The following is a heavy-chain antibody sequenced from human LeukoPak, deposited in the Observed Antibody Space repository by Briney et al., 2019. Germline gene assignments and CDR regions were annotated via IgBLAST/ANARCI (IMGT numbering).Heavy chain of an antibody. V-gene: IGHV3-33*06. D-gene: IGHD5-18*01. CDR2: IWYDGSKK. CDR3: TKGKQQWYGSSY. CDR1: GFAFSSYG. Sequence: PGGSLRLSCAASGFAFSSYGMNWVRQAPGKGLEWVAIIWYDGSKKYYADSVKGRFTISRDNSKNTLYLQMNSLRAEDSAVYYCTKGKQQWYGSSYWGQGSLVTVSS. J-gene: IGHJ4*02.